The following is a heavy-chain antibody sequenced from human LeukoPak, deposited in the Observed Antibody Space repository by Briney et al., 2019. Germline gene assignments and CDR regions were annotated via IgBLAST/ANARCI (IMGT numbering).Heavy chain of an antibody. J-gene: IGHJ6*03. CDR2: INWNGGST. CDR3: ARRIAGYYMDV. D-gene: IGHD6-13*01. V-gene: IGHV3-20*04. Sequence: GGSLRLSCAASGFTFDDYGMSWVRHAPGKGLEWVSGINWNGGSTGYADSVKGRFTISRDNAKNSLYLQMNSLRAEDTALYYCARRIAGYYMDVWGKGTTVTVSS. CDR1: GFTFDDYG.